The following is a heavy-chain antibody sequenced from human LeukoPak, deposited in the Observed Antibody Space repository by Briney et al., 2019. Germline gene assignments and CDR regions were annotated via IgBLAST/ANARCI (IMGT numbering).Heavy chain of an antibody. Sequence: GGSLRLSCAAPGFTFSSYSMGWVRQAPGRGLEWVSFISNTGGAKYYADSAKGRFTISRDNAHNSLYLQMNSLRDEDSALYYCARARPVADVNWFDPWGQGTLVTVSS. CDR3: ARARPVADVNWFDP. D-gene: IGHD6-19*01. V-gene: IGHV3-48*02. CDR2: ISNTGGAK. J-gene: IGHJ5*02. CDR1: GFTFSSYS.